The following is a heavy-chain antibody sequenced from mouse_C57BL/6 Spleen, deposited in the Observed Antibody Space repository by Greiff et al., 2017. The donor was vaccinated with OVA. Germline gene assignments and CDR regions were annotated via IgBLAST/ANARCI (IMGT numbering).Heavy chain of an antibody. CDR3: ARRNSNYVVDYAMDY. V-gene: IGHV1-52*01. CDR2: IDPSDSET. CDR1: GYTFTSYW. J-gene: IGHJ4*01. Sequence: QVQLQQPGAELVRPGSSVKLSCKASGYTFTSYWMHWVKQRPIQGLEWIGNIDPSDSETHYNQKFKDKATLTVDKSSSTAYMQLSSLTSEDSAVYYCARRNSNYVVDYAMDYWGQGTSVTVSS. D-gene: IGHD2-5*01.